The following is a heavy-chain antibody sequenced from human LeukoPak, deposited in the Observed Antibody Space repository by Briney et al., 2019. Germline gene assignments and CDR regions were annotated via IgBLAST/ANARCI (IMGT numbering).Heavy chain of an antibody. D-gene: IGHD6-19*01. CDR1: GFTFSSYG. J-gene: IGHJ4*02. Sequence: GGSLRLSCAASGFTFSSYGMHWVRQAPGKGLEWVAFIRYDGSNKYYADSVKGRFTISRDNSKNTLYLQMNSLRAEDTAVYYCAKADTLSIAVADWGQGTLVTVTS. CDR3: AKADTLSIAVAD. CDR2: IRYDGSNK. V-gene: IGHV3-30*02.